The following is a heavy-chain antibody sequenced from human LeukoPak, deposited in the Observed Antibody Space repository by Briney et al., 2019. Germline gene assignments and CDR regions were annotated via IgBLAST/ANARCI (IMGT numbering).Heavy chain of an antibody. J-gene: IGHJ4*02. CDR2: ISGSGGST. V-gene: IGHV3-23*01. CDR1: GFTFSSYA. D-gene: IGHD3-9*01. CDR3: AKLRYFDWLLPYYFDY. Sequence: PGGSLRLSCAASGFTFSSYAMSWVRQAPGKGLEWVSAISGSGGSTYYADSVKGRFTISRDNSKNTLYLQMNSLRAEDTAVYYCAKLRYFDWLLPYYFDYWGQGTLVTVSS.